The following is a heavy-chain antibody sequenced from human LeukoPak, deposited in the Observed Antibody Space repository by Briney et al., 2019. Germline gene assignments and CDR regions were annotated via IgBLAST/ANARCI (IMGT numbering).Heavy chain of an antibody. CDR1: GFTFSSYW. J-gene: IGHJ4*02. CDR2: IKQDGSEK. D-gene: IGHD3-22*01. CDR3: ARDASSYYYDSSGYYIY. V-gene: IGHV3-7*01. Sequence: GGSLRLSCAASGFTFSSYWMSWVRQAPGKGLEWVANIKQDGSEKYYVDSVKGRFTISRDNAKNSLYLQMNSLRAEDTAVYYCARDASSYYYDSSGYYIYWGQGTLVTVSS.